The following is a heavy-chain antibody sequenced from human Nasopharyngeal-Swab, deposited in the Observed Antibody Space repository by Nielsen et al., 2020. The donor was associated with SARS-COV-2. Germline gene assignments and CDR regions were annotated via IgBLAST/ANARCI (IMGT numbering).Heavy chain of an antibody. CDR2: INHSGST. D-gene: IGHD3-16*02. CDR1: GGSFSGYY. CDR3: ARGRYDYIWGSYRPYYFDY. V-gene: IGHV4-34*01. J-gene: IGHJ4*02. Sequence: GSLRLSCAVYGGSFSGYYWSWIRQPPGKGLEWIGEINHSGSTNYNPSLKSRVTISVDTSKNQFSLKLSSVTAADTAVYYCARGRYDYIWGSYRPYYFDYWGQGTLVTASS.